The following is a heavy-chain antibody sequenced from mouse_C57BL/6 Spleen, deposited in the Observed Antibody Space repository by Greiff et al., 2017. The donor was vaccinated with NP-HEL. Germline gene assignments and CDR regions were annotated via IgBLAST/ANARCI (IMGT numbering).Heavy chain of an antibody. Sequence: VQLQQSGPELVKPGASVKISCKASGYAFSSSWMNWVKQRTGKGLEWIGRIYPGDGDTNYNGKFKGKATLTADKSSSTAYMQLSSLTSEDSAVYFCARMALGPDYAMDYWGQGTSVTVSS. J-gene: IGHJ4*01. D-gene: IGHD4-1*01. CDR2: IYPGDGDT. V-gene: IGHV1-82*01. CDR3: ARMALGPDYAMDY. CDR1: GYAFSSSW.